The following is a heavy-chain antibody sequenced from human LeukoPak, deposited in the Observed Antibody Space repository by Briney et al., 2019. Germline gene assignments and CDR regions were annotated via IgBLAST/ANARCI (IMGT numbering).Heavy chain of an antibody. CDR2: IYSGGST. D-gene: IGHD5-18*01. J-gene: IGHJ4*02. CDR1: GFTVSSNY. V-gene: IGHV3-66*01. Sequence: GGSLRLSCAASGFTVSSNYMSWVRQAPGKGLEWVSVIYSGGSTYYADSVKGRFTISRDNSKNTLYLQMNSLRAEDTAVYYCARERGYSYGYPRYFDYWGQGTLVTVSS. CDR3: ARERGYSYGYPRYFDY.